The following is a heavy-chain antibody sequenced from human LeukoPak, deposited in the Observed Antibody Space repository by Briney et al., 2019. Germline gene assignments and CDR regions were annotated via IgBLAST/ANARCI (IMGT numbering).Heavy chain of an antibody. Sequence: GGSLRLSCTASGFTFGDYAMSWVRQAPGKGLEWVGFIRSKAYGGTTEYAASVKGRFTISRDDSKSIAHLQMNSLKTEDTAVYYCAKPRGGDSWAFDTWGQGTMVAVSS. J-gene: IGHJ3*02. CDR1: GFTFGDYA. CDR3: AKPRGGDSWAFDT. V-gene: IGHV3-49*04. CDR2: IRSKAYGGTT. D-gene: IGHD2-21*02.